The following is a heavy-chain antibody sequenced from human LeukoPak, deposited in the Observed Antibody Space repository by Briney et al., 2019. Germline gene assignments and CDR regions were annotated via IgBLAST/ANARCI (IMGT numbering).Heavy chain of an antibody. CDR1: GYTFTSYD. D-gene: IGHD3-3*01. CDR2: MNLNSGNK. J-gene: IGHJ4*02. Sequence: ASVKVSCKASGYTFTSYDINWVRQATGQGLGWMGWMNLNSGNKGYAQKFQGRVTMTRNTSISTAYMELSSLRSEDKAVYYCARGRGDYDFWSGYYQLDYWGQGTLVTVSS. CDR3: ARGRGDYDFWSGYYQLDY. V-gene: IGHV1-8*01.